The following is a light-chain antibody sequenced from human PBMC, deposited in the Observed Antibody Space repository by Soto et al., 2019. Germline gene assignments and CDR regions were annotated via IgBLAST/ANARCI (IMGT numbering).Light chain of an antibody. CDR3: QQYSSSPYT. CDR2: TAS. CDR1: QTVGSGY. Sequence: EIVLTQSPGTLSLSPGERATLSCRASQTVGSGYLAWYQQKPVQAPRLLIHTASSRATGIPDRLSGSRSGTDFTLTISRLEPEEFALDYCQQYSSSPYTCGQGSKLEIK. J-gene: IGKJ2*01. V-gene: IGKV3-20*01.